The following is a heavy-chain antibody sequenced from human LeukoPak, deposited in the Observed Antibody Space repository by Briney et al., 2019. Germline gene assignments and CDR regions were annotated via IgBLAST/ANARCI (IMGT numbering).Heavy chain of an antibody. CDR1: GYTFTGYY. V-gene: IGHV1-2*02. CDR2: INPNSGGT. CDR3: ARALLIYCSSTSCPSEGFDY. J-gene: IGHJ4*02. D-gene: IGHD2-2*01. Sequence: ASVKVSCKASGYTFTGYYMHWVRQAPGQGREWMGWINPNSGGTNYAQKFQGRVTMTRDTSISTAYMELSRLRSDDTAVYYCARALLIYCSSTSCPSEGFDYWGQGTLVTVSS.